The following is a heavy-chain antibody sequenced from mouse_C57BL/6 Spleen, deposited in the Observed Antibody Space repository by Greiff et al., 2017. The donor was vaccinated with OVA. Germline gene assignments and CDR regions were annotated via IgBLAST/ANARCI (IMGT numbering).Heavy chain of an antibody. CDR1: GYTFTDYN. Sequence: EVQLVESGPELVKPGASVKMSCKASGYTFTDYNMHWVKQSHGKSLEWIGYINPNNGGTSYNQKFKGKATLTVNKSSSTAYMELRSLTSEDSAVYYCATYYYGSSPYYFDYWGQGTTLTVSS. CDR3: ATYYYGSSPYYFDY. D-gene: IGHD1-1*01. J-gene: IGHJ2*01. V-gene: IGHV1-22*01. CDR2: INPNNGGT.